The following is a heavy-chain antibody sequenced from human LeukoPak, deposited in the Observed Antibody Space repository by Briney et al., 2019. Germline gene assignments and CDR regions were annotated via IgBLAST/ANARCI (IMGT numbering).Heavy chain of an antibody. CDR3: ATYGSGSGTFFDS. CDR1: GFIFRGYS. D-gene: IGHD3-10*01. CDR2: ITSGSSHI. Sequence: PGGSLRLSCAASGFIFRGYSMDWVRQAPGKGLEWVTHITSGSSHIYYADSVKGRFTISRDNAKNSLYLQMNSLRAEDTALYYCATYGSGSGTFFDSWGQGTLVTVSS. V-gene: IGHV3-21*05. J-gene: IGHJ4*01.